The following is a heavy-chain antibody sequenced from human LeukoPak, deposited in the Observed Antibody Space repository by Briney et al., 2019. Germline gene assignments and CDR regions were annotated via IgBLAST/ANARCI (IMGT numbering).Heavy chain of an antibody. V-gene: IGHV3-23*01. D-gene: IGHD6-19*01. Sequence: GGSLRLSCAASGFTFSSYAMSWVRQAPGKGLEWVSAISGSGGSTYYADSVKGRFTISRDNSKNTLCLQMNSLRAEDTAVYYCARHKSGSSGWYNDYWGQRTLVTVSS. CDR3: ARHKSGSSGWYNDY. CDR2: ISGSGGST. J-gene: IGHJ4*02. CDR1: GFTFSSYA.